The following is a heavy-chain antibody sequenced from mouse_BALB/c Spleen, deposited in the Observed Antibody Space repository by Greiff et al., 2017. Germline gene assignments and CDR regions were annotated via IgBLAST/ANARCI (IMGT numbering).Heavy chain of an antibody. D-gene: IGHD1-2*01. J-gene: IGHJ3*01. CDR3: ARSTTATGTWFAY. CDR2: IYPGSGNT. Sequence: VQLQQSGAELARPGASVKLSCKASGYTFTDYYINWVKQRTGQGLEWIGEIYPGSGNTYYNEKFKGKATLTADKSSSTAYMQLSSLTSEDSAVYFCARSTTATGTWFAYWGQGTLVTVSA. CDR1: GYTFTDYY. V-gene: IGHV1-77*01.